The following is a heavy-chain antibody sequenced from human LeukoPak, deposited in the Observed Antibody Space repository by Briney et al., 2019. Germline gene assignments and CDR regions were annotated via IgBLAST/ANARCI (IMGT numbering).Heavy chain of an antibody. CDR1: GGSISSYY. CDR2: IYYSGST. CDR3: ARVVAAAGNNWFDP. J-gene: IGHJ5*02. V-gene: IGHV4-59*12. D-gene: IGHD6-13*01. Sequence: SETLXLTCTVSGGSISSYYWSWIRQPPGKGLEWIGYIYYSGSTNYNPSLKSRVTISVDTSKNQFSLRLSSVTAADTAVYYCARVVAAAGNNWFDPWGQGTLVTVSS.